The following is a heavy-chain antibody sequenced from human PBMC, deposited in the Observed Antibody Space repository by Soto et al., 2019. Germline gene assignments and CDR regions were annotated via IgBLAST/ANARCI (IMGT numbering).Heavy chain of an antibody. CDR1: GGTFSSYA. V-gene: IGHV1-69*06. CDR2: IIPIFGTA. Sequence: ASVKVSCKXSGGTFSSYAISWVRQAPGQGLEWMGGIIPIFGTANYAQKFQGRVTITADKSTSTAYMELSSLRSEDTAVYYCAREVVELTHYYYGMDVWGQGTTVTVSS. D-gene: IGHD1-7*01. J-gene: IGHJ6*02. CDR3: AREVVELTHYYYGMDV.